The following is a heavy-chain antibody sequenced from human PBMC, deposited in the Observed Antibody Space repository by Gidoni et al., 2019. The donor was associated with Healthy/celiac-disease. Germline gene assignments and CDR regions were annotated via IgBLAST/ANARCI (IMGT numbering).Heavy chain of an antibody. Sequence: EVQLVESGGGLVKPGGSLRLSCAASGFTFSNAWMRWVRQAPGKGLECVGRNKSKTDGGTTDYAAPVKGRFTIARDDSKNTLYLQMNSLKTEDTAVYYCTTDNPGYCSGGSCYSGGGAFDIWGQGTMVTVSS. CDR2: NKSKTDGGTT. V-gene: IGHV3-15*01. J-gene: IGHJ3*02. CDR3: TTDNPGYCSGGSCYSGGGAFDI. D-gene: IGHD2-15*01. CDR1: GFTFSNAW.